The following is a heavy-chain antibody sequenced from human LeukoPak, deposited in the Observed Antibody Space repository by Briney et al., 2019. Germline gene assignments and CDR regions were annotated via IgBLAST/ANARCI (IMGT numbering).Heavy chain of an antibody. CDR1: GGSISSYY. Sequence: SETLSLTCTVSGGSISSYYWSWIRQPPGKGLEWIGYIYYSGSTNYNPSLKSRVTISVDTSKNQFSLQLNSVTPEDTAVYYCAREDYGGSLDYWGQGTLVTVSS. CDR2: IYYSGST. J-gene: IGHJ4*02. CDR3: AREDYGGSLDY. V-gene: IGHV4-59*12. D-gene: IGHD4-23*01.